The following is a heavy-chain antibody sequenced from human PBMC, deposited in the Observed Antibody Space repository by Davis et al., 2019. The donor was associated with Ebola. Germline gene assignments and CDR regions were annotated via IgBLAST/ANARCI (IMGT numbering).Heavy chain of an antibody. Sequence: PSETLSLTCTVSGGSISSYYWRWIRQPPGKGLEWIGYIYYSGTTNYNPSLKSRVTMSVDTSKNQFSLKLSSVTAADTAVYYCARDKRGTSCYDYWGQGTLVTVSS. CDR1: GGSISSYY. J-gene: IGHJ4*02. CDR2: IYYSGTT. V-gene: IGHV4-59*01. CDR3: ARDKRGTSCYDY. D-gene: IGHD2-2*01.